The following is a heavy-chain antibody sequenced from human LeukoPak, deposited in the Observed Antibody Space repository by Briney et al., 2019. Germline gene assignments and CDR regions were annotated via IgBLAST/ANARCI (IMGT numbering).Heavy chain of an antibody. CDR2: IYPGDSDT. V-gene: IGHV5-51*01. Sequence: GESLKISCKGSGFTFTTHWIGWMRQMPGNGLEWMGIIYPGDSDTRYSPSFQGQVTISVDKSITTAYLQWSSLKASDTAMYYCATSIAATGSYFDYWGQGTLVTVSS. CDR1: GFTFTTHW. J-gene: IGHJ4*02. CDR3: ATSIAATGSYFDY. D-gene: IGHD6-13*01.